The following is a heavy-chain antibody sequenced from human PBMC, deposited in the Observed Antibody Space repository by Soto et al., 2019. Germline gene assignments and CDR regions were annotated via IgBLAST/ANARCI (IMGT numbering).Heavy chain of an antibody. V-gene: IGHV4-34*01. CDR3: ARSPTSYNYVWGNSTY. CDR1: GASFSPYH. D-gene: IGHD3-16*01. CDR2: VNLSGNT. Sequence: SETLSLTCAIYGASFSPYHWSWVRQSPGKGLEWIGEVNLSGNTYYNPSFKTRVTMSVDASKNQFSLKMGSLTAAETAIYYCARSPTSYNYVWGNSTYWGQGALVT. J-gene: IGHJ4*02.